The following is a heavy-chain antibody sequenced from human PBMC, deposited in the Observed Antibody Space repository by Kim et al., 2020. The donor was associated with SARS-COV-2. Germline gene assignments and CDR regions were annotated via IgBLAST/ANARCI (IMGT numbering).Heavy chain of an antibody. CDR3: ARASYYYDSSGYPFDY. D-gene: IGHD3-22*01. J-gene: IGHJ4*02. Sequence: KFQGRVTITRDTSASTAYMELSSLRSEDTAVYYCARASYYYDSSGYPFDYWGQGTLVTVSS. V-gene: IGHV1-3*01.